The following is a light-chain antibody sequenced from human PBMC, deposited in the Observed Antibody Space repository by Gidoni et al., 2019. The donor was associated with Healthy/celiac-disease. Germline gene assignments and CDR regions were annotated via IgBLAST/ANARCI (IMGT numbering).Light chain of an antibody. V-gene: IGKV3-11*01. CDR3: KQRSNWPGLT. Sequence: EIVLTQSPATLSLSPVERATLSCSASQSVRSYLAWYQQKTGPAPRLLIYDASNRATGIPARFSGSGSGTDFTLTISSLEPEDFAVYYCKQRSNWPGLTFGGGTKVEIK. CDR2: DAS. J-gene: IGKJ4*01. CDR1: QSVRSY.